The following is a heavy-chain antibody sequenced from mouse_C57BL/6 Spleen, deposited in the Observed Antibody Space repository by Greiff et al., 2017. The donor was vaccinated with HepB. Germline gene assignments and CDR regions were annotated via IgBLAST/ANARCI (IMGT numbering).Heavy chain of an antibody. D-gene: IGHD4-1*01. CDR1: GFSLTSYG. V-gene: IGHV2-2*01. CDR3: ARSQTGTGAMGY. CDR2: IWSGGST. J-gene: IGHJ4*01. Sequence: QVQLKESGPGLVQPSQSLSITCTVSGFSLTSYGVHWVRQSPGKGLEWLGVIWSGGSTDYNAAFISRLSISKDNSKSQVFFKMNSLQADDTARYYCARSQTGTGAMGYWGQGTSVTVAS.